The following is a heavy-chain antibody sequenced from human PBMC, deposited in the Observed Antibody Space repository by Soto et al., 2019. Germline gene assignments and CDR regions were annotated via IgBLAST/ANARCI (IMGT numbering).Heavy chain of an antibody. CDR1: GFIFRSYA. D-gene: IGHD5-12*01. V-gene: IGHV3-30*09. Sequence: QVQLVESGGGVVQPGRSLRLSCAASGFIFRSYALHWVRQAPGKGLEWVAVISFDGTNTYYADSVKGRFAISRDNSKNTLYLQMNSLRVDDTAVYYCAREEIGLRYLDHWGQGTPVTVSS. CDR2: ISFDGTNT. J-gene: IGHJ4*02. CDR3: AREEIGLRYLDH.